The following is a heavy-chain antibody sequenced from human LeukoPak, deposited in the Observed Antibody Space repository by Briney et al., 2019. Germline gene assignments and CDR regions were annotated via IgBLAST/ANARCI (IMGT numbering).Heavy chain of an antibody. J-gene: IGHJ4*02. CDR3: ARSNQADDY. CDR2: INSDGSRT. V-gene: IGHV3-74*01. D-gene: IGHD1-14*01. CDR1: GFTFSNYW. Sequence: GASLRLSCAASGFTFSNYWIHWVRQAPGKGLVWISRINSDGSRTTYADSVKGRFTISRDNAKNTLYLQMDSLRAEDTGVYYCARSNQADDYWGQGTLVTVSS.